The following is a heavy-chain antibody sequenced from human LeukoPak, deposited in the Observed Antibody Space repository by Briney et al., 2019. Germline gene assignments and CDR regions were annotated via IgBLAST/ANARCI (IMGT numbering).Heavy chain of an antibody. CDR1: GGSISSNSYY. Sequence: PSETLSLTCTVSGGSISSNSYYWGWIRQPPGKGLEWIGSIYYSGSTYYNPSLKSRVTISVDTSKNQFSLKLSSVTAADTAVYYCARDECLGELSFCRSDYWGQGTLVTVSS. V-gene: IGHV4-39*01. D-gene: IGHD3-16*02. CDR2: IYYSGST. CDR3: ARDECLGELSFCRSDY. J-gene: IGHJ4*02.